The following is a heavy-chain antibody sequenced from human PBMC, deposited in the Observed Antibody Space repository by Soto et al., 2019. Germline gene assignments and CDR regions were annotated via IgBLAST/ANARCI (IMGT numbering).Heavy chain of an antibody. CDR3: ARGDQQGGNSGMDV. J-gene: IGHJ6*02. D-gene: IGHD2-15*01. V-gene: IGHV4-34*01. Sequence: PSETLSLTCAVYGGSFSGYYWSWIRQPPGKGLEWIGEINHSGSTNYNPSLKSRVTISVDTSKNQSSLKLSSVTAADTAVYYCARGDQQGGNSGMDVWGQGTTVTVSS. CDR2: INHSGST. CDR1: GGSFSGYY.